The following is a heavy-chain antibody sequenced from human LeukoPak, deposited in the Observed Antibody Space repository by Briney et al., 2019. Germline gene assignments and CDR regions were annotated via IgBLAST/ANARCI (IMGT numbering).Heavy chain of an antibody. CDR2: IYSGGST. CDR1: GFTVSSNY. D-gene: IGHD3-10*01. V-gene: IGHV3-66*01. J-gene: IGHJ6*02. CDR3: ARGYGSGSLYYYYGMDV. Sequence: GGSLRLSCAVSGFTVSSNYMSWVRQAPGKGLEWVSVIYSGGSTYYADSVKGRFTISRDNSKNTLYLQMNSLRAEDTAVYYCARGYGSGSLYYYYGMDVWGQGTMVTVSS.